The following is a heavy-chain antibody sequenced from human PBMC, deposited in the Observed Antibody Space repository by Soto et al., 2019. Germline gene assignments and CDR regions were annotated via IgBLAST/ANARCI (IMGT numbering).Heavy chain of an antibody. CDR2: IYYSGST. D-gene: IGHD2-15*01. Sequence: QVQLHESGPGLVKPSETLSLTCTVSGGSISSYYWSWIRQPPGKGLEWIGYIYYSGSTNYNPSLKSRVTISVDTSKNQFSLKLSSVTAADTAVYYCARRSGRTFDYWGQGTLVTVSS. V-gene: IGHV4-59*08. J-gene: IGHJ4*02. CDR1: GGSISSYY. CDR3: ARRSGRTFDY.